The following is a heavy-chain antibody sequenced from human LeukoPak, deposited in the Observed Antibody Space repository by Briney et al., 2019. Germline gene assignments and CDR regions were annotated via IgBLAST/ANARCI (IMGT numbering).Heavy chain of an antibody. CDR2: ISDRGDYI. V-gene: IGHV3-21*01. J-gene: IGHJ6*02. CDR1: GFSFSTYS. CDR3: VRDKGMVTAMGYSYYYAVDV. D-gene: IGHD2-21*02. Sequence: PGGSLRLSCDPSGFSFSTYSMNWVRQAPGKGPEWVSSISDRGDYIHYADSVKGRFTISRDNAKNSLFLQMDSLRAEDTAVYYCVRDKGMVTAMGYSYYYAVDVWGQGTTVTVSS.